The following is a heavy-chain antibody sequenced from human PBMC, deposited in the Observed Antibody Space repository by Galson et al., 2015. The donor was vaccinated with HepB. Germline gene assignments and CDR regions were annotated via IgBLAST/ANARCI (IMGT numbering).Heavy chain of an antibody. V-gene: IGHV3-30*01. CDR1: GYTFKHYP. Sequence: SLRLSCAASGYTFKHYPIHWVRQAPGKGLEWVAVISHDGNKKQYVDPVKGRFTISRDNSKNILYLQMNSLSAEDTAMYYCARDQGHHLVGATDVFDVWGQGTMVTVSS. D-gene: IGHD1-26*01. CDR2: ISHDGNKK. CDR3: ARDQGHHLVGATDVFDV. J-gene: IGHJ3*01.